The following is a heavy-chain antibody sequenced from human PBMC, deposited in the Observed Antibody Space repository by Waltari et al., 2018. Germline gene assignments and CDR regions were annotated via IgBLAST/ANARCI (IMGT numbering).Heavy chain of an antibody. Sequence: QLQLQESGPGLLRPSETLSPTRSVSGGSIVISNHYWAWIRQTPGKGLEWIAIIYFSGTIYYNPSLRSRVTISVDTSNNRFFLNLSSVTAAVTAVYYCARTGGVPAAIQNDAFDIWGKGTTVIVSS. J-gene: IGHJ3*02. V-gene: IGHV4-39*02. CDR2: IYFSGTI. D-gene: IGHD2-2*01. CDR1: GGSIVISNHY. CDR3: ARTGGVPAAIQNDAFDI.